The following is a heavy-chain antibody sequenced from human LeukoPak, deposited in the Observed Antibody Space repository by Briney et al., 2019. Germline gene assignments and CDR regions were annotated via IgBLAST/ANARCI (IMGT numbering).Heavy chain of an antibody. V-gene: IGHV3-66*01. CDR2: LYSSGNT. CDR1: GFSVSRNY. Sequence: PGGSLRLSCAASGFSVSRNYCSWVRQAPGKGLQWVSVLYSSGNTFYADSVKGRFTISRDNSMNTLFLQMTSLRAEDTAMYYCAGGPWEFDFWGQGTQVTVHS. J-gene: IGHJ4*02. CDR3: AGGPWEFDF. D-gene: IGHD1-26*01.